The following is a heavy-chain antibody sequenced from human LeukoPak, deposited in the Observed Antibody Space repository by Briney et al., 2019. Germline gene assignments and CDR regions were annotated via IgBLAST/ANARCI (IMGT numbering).Heavy chain of an antibody. Sequence: ASVKVSCKASGYTFTSYGISWVRQAPGQGVEWMGWISAYNGNTNYAQKLQGRVTMTTDTSTSTAYMELRSLRSDDTAVYYCARDGSSWYGEPNFDYWGQGTLVTVSS. V-gene: IGHV1-18*01. CDR1: GYTFTSYG. CDR2: ISAYNGNT. D-gene: IGHD6-13*01. J-gene: IGHJ4*02. CDR3: ARDGSSWYGEPNFDY.